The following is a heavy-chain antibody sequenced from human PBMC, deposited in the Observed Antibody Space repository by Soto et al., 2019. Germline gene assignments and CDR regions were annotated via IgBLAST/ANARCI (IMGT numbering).Heavy chain of an antibody. CDR3: ARDIGSYAYGEGY. CDR1: VGSLNSYW. J-gene: IGHJ4*02. V-gene: IGHV4-4*07. CDR2: VYSSGTT. D-gene: IGHD3-10*01. Sequence: PSETLSLACSVSVGSLNSYWWSWIRQPAGKGLEWIGRVYSSGTTDYDPSLNSRATLSVETSKNQFSLKLSSVTAAETAVYYCARDIGSYAYGEGYWGKG.